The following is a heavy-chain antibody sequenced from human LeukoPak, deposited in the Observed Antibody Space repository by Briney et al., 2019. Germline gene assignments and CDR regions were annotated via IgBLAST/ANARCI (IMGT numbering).Heavy chain of an antibody. CDR1: GFTFSSYG. J-gene: IGHJ6*03. Sequence: PGGSLRLSCAASGFTFSSYGMHWVRQAPGKGLEWVAFIRYDGSNKYYADSVEGRFTISRDNSKNTLYLQMNSLRAEDTAVYYCAKDQGFSYIVDYYYMDVWGKGTTVTVSS. V-gene: IGHV3-30*02. CDR3: AKDQGFSYIVDYYYMDV. CDR2: IRYDGSNK. D-gene: IGHD5-18*01.